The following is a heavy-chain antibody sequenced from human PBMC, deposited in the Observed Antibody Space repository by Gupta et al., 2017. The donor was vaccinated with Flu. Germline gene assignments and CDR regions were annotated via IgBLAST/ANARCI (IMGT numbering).Heavy chain of an antibody. CDR2: IRFDGTAT. D-gene: IGHD2-15*01. CDR3: AREVVNNRLDP. V-gene: IGHV3-74*01. CDR1: GHF. Sequence: GHFMHWVRQAPGQGLVWVARIRFDGTATSYADSVRGRFTISRDNVKNTLYLQMNSVSPEDTALYYCAREVVNNRLDPWGQGALGTVAS. J-gene: IGHJ5*02.